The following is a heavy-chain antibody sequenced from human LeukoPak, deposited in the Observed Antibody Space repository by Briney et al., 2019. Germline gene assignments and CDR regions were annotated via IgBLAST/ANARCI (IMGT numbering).Heavy chain of an antibody. CDR1: GYTFTGYY. CDR3: AREGQVGATGNAFDI. CDR2: INPNSGGT. J-gene: IGHJ3*02. D-gene: IGHD1-26*01. V-gene: IGHV1-2*02. Sequence: ASVKVSCKASGYTFTGYYMHWVRQAPGQGLEWMGWINPNSGGTNYAQKFQGRVTMTTDTSTSTAYMELRSLRSDDTAVYYCAREGQVGATGNAFDIWGQGTMVTVSS.